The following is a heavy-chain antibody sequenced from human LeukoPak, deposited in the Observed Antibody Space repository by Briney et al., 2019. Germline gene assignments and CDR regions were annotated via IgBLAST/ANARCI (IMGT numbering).Heavy chain of an antibody. Sequence: GESLKISCKTSGYSFISYWIGWVRQRPGKDLEWLGVIYPPDSETRYGPSFQGHVTMSADRSIKTVYLELSGLKASDTAMYYCARHVEELGWFDPWGQGTLVTVSS. V-gene: IGHV5-51*01. CDR3: ARHVEELGWFDP. D-gene: IGHD1-7*01. CDR1: GYSFISYW. CDR2: IYPPDSET. J-gene: IGHJ5*02.